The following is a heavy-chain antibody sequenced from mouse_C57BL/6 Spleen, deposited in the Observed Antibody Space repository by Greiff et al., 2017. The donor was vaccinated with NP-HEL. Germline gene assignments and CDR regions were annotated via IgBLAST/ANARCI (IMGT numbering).Heavy chain of an antibody. J-gene: IGHJ3*01. Sequence: EVKLQESGPGLVKPSQSLSLTCSVTGYSITSGYYWNWIRQFPGNKLEWMGYISYDGSNNYNPSLKNRISITRDTSKNQFFLKLNSVTTEDTATYYCARGAYDYDEGFAYWGQGTLVTVSA. CDR3: ARGAYDYDEGFAY. V-gene: IGHV3-6*01. D-gene: IGHD2-4*01. CDR2: ISYDGSN. CDR1: GYSITSGYY.